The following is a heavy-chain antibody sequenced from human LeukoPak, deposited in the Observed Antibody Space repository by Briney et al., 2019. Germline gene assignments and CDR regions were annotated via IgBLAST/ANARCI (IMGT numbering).Heavy chain of an antibody. CDR2: ISGYNGNT. CDR3: AKDRSSSARED. J-gene: IGHJ4*02. D-gene: IGHD6-13*01. V-gene: IGHV1-18*01. Sequence: GASVKVSCKTSGFTFTSYGISWVRQAAGQGLEWVGWISGYNGNTNYAQKFRDRLTMTTDTSTTTAYLELRSLRSDDTAVYYCAKDRSSSAREDWGQGTLVTVSS. CDR1: GFTFTSYG.